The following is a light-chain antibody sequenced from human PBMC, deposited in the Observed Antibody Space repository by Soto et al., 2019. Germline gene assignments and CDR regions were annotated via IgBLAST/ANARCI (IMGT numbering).Light chain of an antibody. CDR2: AAS. CDR3: QQINSYPRT. CDR1: QGISSY. J-gene: IGKJ1*01. Sequence: DIQLTQSPSFLSASVGDRVTITCRASQGISSYLAWYQQKPGKAPKLLIYAASTLQSGVPSRFSGSGSGTEFTLTISSLQPEHFAPYYCQQINSYPRTFGQGTKVDSK. V-gene: IGKV1-9*01.